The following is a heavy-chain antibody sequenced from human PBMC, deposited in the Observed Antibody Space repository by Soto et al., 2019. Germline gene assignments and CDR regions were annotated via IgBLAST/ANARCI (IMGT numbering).Heavy chain of an antibody. CDR1: GGSISSSPYY. J-gene: IGHJ4*02. Sequence: QLHLQESGPGLLKPSGTLSLTCSVSGGSISSSPYYWGWIRQPPGKGLEWIGSVFNSGTTYYHPSHKSRLTIAVDTSRNHFTLNLTSVTASDTAVYYCARNAAGGAYLYWGQGILVAVSS. CDR3: ARNAAGGAYLY. CDR2: VFNSGTT. D-gene: IGHD3-16*01. V-gene: IGHV4-39*02.